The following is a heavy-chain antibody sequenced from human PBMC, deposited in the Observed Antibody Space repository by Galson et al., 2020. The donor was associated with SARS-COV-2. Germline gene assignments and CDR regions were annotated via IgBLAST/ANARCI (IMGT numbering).Heavy chain of an antibody. CDR1: GYTFTDYY. J-gene: IGHJ6*03. V-gene: IGHV1-2*02. D-gene: IGHD2-2*01. CDR2: INPNSGGT. CDR3: ARDLGYCSDTSCDRYYYFYMDV. Sequence: ASVKVSCKASGYTFTDYYMHWVRQAPGQGLEWMGWINPNSGGTNYAQNFQGRVTMTRDTSINTAYMELSRLRSDDTAVYYCARDLGYCSDTSCDRYYYFYMDVWGKGTTVTVSS.